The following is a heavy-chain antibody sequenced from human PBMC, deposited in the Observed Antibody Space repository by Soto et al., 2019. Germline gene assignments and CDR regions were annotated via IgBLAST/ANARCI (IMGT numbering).Heavy chain of an antibody. CDR2: IYPGDSDT. Sequence: XESLKISCQGSGDSFASYWLGWVRQMPGKGLEWMGIIYPGDSDTRYSPSFQGQVTISADKSISTAYLQWSSLKASDTAMYYCAREICCSSTSCPSTWGQGTLVTVPS. CDR3: AREICCSSTSCPST. J-gene: IGHJ5*02. D-gene: IGHD2-2*01. V-gene: IGHV5-51*01. CDR1: GDSFASYW.